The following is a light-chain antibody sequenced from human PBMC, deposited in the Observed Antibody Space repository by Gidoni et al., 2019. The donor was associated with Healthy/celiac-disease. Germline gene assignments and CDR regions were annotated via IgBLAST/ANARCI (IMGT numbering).Light chain of an antibody. V-gene: IGLV1-40*01. CDR2: GNS. Sequence: QYVLTQPPSGSGAPGPRVPISCTGSSSNIGAGYDVHWYQQLPGTAPKLLIYGNSNRPSGVPDRFSGSKSGTSASLAITGLQAEDEADYYCQSYDSSLSAVVFGGGTKLTVL. CDR1: SSNIGAGYD. J-gene: IGLJ2*01. CDR3: QSYDSSLSAVV.